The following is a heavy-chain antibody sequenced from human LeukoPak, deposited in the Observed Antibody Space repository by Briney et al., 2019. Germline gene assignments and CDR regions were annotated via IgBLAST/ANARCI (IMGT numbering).Heavy chain of an antibody. V-gene: IGHV1-2*02. CDR1: GYTFSGHH. CDR3: ARFVSDDYYYGMDV. D-gene: IGHD6-6*01. Sequence: ASVKVSRKASGYTFSGHHIHWVRQAPGQGLEWIGWINTKNGGTNYAQKFQGRVTTTRDTSISTVYMELSSLRSDDTAVYYCARFVSDDYYYGMDVWGQGTTVTVSS. J-gene: IGHJ6*02. CDR2: INTKNGGT.